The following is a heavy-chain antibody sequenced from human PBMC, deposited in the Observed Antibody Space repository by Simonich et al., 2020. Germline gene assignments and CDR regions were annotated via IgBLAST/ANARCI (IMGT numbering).Heavy chain of an antibody. CDR1: GYTFTSYG. Sequence: QVQLVQSGAEVKKPGAAVKVSCKASGYTFTSYGISWVRQAPGQGLEWMGWISASNGNTNYAKKLQGRVTMTTDTSTSTAYMELRSLRSDDTAVYYCARASRGTWWYYYFDYWGQGTLVTVSS. CDR2: ISASNGNT. D-gene: IGHD2-15*01. J-gene: IGHJ4*02. V-gene: IGHV1-18*01. CDR3: ARASRGTWWYYYFDY.